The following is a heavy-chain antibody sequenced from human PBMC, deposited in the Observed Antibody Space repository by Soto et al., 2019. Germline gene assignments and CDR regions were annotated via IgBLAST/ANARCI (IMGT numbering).Heavy chain of an antibody. J-gene: IGHJ6*02. CDR3: ARAYLGRLPRRADYYYAMDV. V-gene: IGHV3-13*05. CDR2: LGAARDP. CDR1: GFSFRDYD. D-gene: IGHD1-26*01. Sequence: EVQLVESGGGSVQPGASLRLSCAASGFSFRDYDMHWVRQRKGKGLEWVSALGAARDPYYVGSVKGRFSVSRDNAQNSLFLKMTNLRVDDTAVYFCARAYLGRLPRRADYYYAMDVWGRGTTVTVSS.